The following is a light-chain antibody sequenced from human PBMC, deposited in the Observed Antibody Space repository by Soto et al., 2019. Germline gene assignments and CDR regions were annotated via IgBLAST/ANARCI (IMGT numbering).Light chain of an antibody. Sequence: IQVTQSPSVLSASVGARVTITCRTSQGVMNSFAGYQQKSGKAPRLLIYSISALQTGVPSRFSGSGSETEFTLTISNLQPEDFATYFCQQLYTYPHTFGLGAQLQI. V-gene: IGKV1-9*01. CDR3: QQLYTYPHT. CDR1: QGVMNS. CDR2: SIS. J-gene: IGKJ2*01.